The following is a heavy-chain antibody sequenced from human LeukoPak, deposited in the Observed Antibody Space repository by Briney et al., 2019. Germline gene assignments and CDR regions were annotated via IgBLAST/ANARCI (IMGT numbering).Heavy chain of an antibody. V-gene: IGHV3-30-3*01. J-gene: IGHJ4*02. CDR3: ARDAYGFPTT. Sequence: TGRSLRLSCAASGFTFSSYAMHRVRQAPGKGLEWVAVISYDGSNKYYADSVKGRFTISRDNSKNTLYLQMNSLRAEDTAVYYCARDAYGFPTTWGQGTLVTVSS. CDR1: GFTFSSYA. D-gene: IGHD1-1*01. CDR2: ISYDGSNK.